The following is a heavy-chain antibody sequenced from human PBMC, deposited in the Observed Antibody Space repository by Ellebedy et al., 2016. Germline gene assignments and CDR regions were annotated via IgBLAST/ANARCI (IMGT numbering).Heavy chain of an antibody. Sequence: SETLSLTXTVSGGSISSYYWSWIRQLPGKGLEWIGYIYYSGSTNYNPSLKSRVTISVDTSKNQFSLKLSSVTAADTAVYYCARDSGYCSGGSCYGNAFDIWGQGTMVTVSS. CDR1: GGSISSYY. CDR3: ARDSGYCSGGSCYGNAFDI. V-gene: IGHV4-59*01. CDR2: IYYSGST. J-gene: IGHJ3*02. D-gene: IGHD2-15*01.